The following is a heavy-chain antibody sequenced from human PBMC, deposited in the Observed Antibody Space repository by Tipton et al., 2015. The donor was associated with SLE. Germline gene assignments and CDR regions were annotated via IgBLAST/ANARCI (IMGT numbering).Heavy chain of an antibody. CDR2: INHSGST. CDR1: GGSFSGYY. D-gene: IGHD6-19*01. V-gene: IGHV4-34*01. Sequence: TLSLTCAVYGGSFSGYYWSWIRQPPGKGLEWIGEINHSGSTNYNPSLKSRVTISVDTSKNQFSLKLSSVTAADTAVYYCARGYPGIAVIGRRHYYLDYWGQGTLVTVSS. CDR3: ARGYPGIAVIGRRHYYLDY. J-gene: IGHJ4*02.